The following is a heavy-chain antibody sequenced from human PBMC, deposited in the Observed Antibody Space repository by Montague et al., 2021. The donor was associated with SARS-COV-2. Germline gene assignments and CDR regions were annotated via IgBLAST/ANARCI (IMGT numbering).Heavy chain of an antibody. CDR2: INDRGST. CDR1: GGSFSGYY. Sequence: SETLSLTCAVYGGSFSGYYWTWIRQPPGKGLEWVGEINDRGSTNYNPSFESRLTMSVDTSKNQFSLRLKSVSAADTAAYYCARGQVTISGVLIFIPAAGHLDGWGQGTSVTVSS. D-gene: IGHD3-3*01. CDR3: ARGQVTISGVLIFIPAAGHLDG. V-gene: IGHV4-34*01. J-gene: IGHJ3*01.